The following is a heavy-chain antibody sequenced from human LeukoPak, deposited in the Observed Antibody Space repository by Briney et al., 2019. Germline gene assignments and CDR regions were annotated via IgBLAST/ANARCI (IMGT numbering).Heavy chain of an antibody. CDR2: IIPIFGTA. V-gene: IGHV1-69*13. D-gene: IGHD2-2*01. Sequence: GASVKVSCKASGGTFSSYAISWVQQAPGQGLEWMGGIIPIFGTANYAQKFQGRVTITADESTSTAYMELSSLRSEDTAVYYCARVVPFSGCRLVPAAGFDPWGQGTLVTVSS. CDR1: GGTFSSYA. CDR3: ARVVPFSGCRLVPAAGFDP. J-gene: IGHJ5*02.